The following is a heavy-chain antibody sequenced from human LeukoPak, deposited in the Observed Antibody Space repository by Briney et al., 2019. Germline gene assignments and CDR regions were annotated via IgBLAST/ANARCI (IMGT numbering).Heavy chain of an antibody. CDR3: ARDPQRGYSGYDSNYYFDY. Sequence: SVKVSCKASGGTFSSYAISWVRQAPGQGLEWMGGIIPIFGTANYAQKFQGRVTITADESTSTAYMELSSLRSEDTAVYYCARDPQRGYSGYDSNYYFDYWGQGTLVTVSS. CDR2: IIPIFGTA. CDR1: GGTFSSYA. J-gene: IGHJ4*02. D-gene: IGHD5-12*01. V-gene: IGHV1-69*01.